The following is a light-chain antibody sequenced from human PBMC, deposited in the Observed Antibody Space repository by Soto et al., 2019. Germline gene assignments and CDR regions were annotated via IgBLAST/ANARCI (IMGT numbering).Light chain of an antibody. CDR2: DVS. Sequence: QSVLTQPASVSGSPGQSITIYCTGTSSDFGGYNYVSWYQQHPGKAPKLMIYDVSNRPSGVSNRFSGSKSGNTASLTISGLQAEDEADYYCSSYTSSSTLLFGAGTKVTVL. CDR1: SSDFGGYNY. CDR3: SSYTSSSTLL. V-gene: IGLV2-14*01. J-gene: IGLJ2*01.